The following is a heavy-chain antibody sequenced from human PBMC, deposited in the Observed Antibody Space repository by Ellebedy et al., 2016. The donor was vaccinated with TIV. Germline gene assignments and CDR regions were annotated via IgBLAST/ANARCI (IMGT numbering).Heavy chain of an antibody. D-gene: IGHD2-21*01. J-gene: IGHJ3*02. Sequence: SETLSLTXAVYGGSFSGYYWTWIRQSPGKGLEWIGEINHSGSTDYNPSLKSRVTISVDTSKNQFSLKLRSLTAADTAVYYCARGEVVIANDAFDIWGQGTMVTVSS. CDR2: INHSGST. CDR3: ARGEVVIANDAFDI. CDR1: GGSFSGYY. V-gene: IGHV4-34*01.